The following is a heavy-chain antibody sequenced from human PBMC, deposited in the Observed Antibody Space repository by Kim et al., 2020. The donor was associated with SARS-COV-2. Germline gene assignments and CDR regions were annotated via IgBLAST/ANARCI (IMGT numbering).Heavy chain of an antibody. D-gene: IGHD3-10*01. CDR1: GFTVSSNY. Sequence: GGSLRLSCAASGFTVSSNYMSWVRQAPGKGLEWVSVIYSGGSTYYADSVKGRFTISRDNSKNTLYLQMNSLRAEDTAVYYCARDRITMVRGVIITRFDFWGQGTLVTVSS. CDR3: ARDRITMVRGVIITRFDF. V-gene: IGHV3-53*01. CDR2: IYSGGST. J-gene: IGHJ4*02.